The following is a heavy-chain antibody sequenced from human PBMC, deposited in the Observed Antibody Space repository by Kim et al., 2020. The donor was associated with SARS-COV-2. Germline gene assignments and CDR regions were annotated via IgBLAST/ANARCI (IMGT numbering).Heavy chain of an antibody. CDR1: GFTFSSYS. Sequence: GGSLRLSCAASGFTFSSYSMNGVRQAPGKGLEWVSSISSSSSYIYYADSVKGRFTISRDNAKNSLYLQMNSLRAEDTAVYYCARAGRFGDFDWLLTGPWGQGTLVTVSS. V-gene: IGHV3-21*01. J-gene: IGHJ5*02. CDR3: ARAGRFGDFDWLLTGP. CDR2: ISSSSSYI. D-gene: IGHD3-9*01.